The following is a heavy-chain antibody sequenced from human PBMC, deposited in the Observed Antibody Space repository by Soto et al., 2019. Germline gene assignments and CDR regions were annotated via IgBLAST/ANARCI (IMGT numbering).Heavy chain of an antibody. Sequence: PGGALRLSCAASGFPFSSYEMNWVRQAPGKGLEWVSYISTIAMTIYYADSVKGRFTISRDNAKNSLYLQMDSLRAEDTAVYYCAREDRPSGGHFDYWGQGTLATVSS. CDR1: GFPFSSYE. CDR2: ISTIAMTI. J-gene: IGHJ4*02. V-gene: IGHV3-48*03. CDR3: AREDRPSGGHFDY.